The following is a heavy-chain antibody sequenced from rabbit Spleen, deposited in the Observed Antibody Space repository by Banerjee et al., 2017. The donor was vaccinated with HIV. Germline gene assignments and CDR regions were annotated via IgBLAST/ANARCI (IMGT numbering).Heavy chain of an antibody. J-gene: IGHJ4*01. CDR1: GFSFSDNYV. Sequence: QEQLEESGGDLVKPGASLTLTCTASGFSFSDNYVMCWVRQAPGKGLEWIACISAGSSGSTYYASWAKGRFTISKTSSTAVTLQMTSLTVADTAAYFCARDGYIRGWGIILYYFNLWGQGTLVTVS. D-gene: IGHD4-1*01. CDR2: ISAGSSGST. V-gene: IGHV1S45*01. CDR3: ARDGYIRGWGIILYYFNL.